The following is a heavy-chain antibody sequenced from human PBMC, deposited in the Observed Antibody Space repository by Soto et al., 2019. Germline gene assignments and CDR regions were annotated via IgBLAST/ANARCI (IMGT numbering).Heavy chain of an antibody. J-gene: IGHJ5*02. D-gene: IGHD3-10*01. V-gene: IGHV4-59*01. CDR1: GASISTYY. Sequence: QVQLQESGPGLVKPSETLSLTCTVSGASISTYYWSWVRQPPGKGLEWIGYIHDSGSTYYNPSLKSLVTMSLDTSRNQFFLQLKSVTAADTAVYYCARESAGSGKNNWFDPWGKGMLVTVSS. CDR2: IHDSGST. CDR3: ARESAGSGKNNWFDP.